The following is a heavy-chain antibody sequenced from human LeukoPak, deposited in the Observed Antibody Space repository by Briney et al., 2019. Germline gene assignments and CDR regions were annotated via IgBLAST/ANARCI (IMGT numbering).Heavy chain of an antibody. J-gene: IGHJ3*02. D-gene: IGHD3-10*01. V-gene: IGHV3-30*04. CDR3: ARDAHPRRSVWFGSSKDPFVGASDI. Sequence: GGSLRLSCAASGYTFSSYAMHWVGQAPGKGLEGVAVISYDGSNKYYADSVKGRFTISRENSKNTLYLQMNSLTAEGTAVYYCARDAHPRRSVWFGSSKDPFVGASDIWGQGTMVTVSS. CDR2: ISYDGSNK. CDR1: GYTFSSYA.